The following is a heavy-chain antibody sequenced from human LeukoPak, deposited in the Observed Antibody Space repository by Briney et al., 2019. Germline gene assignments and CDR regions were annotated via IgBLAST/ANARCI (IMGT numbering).Heavy chain of an antibody. J-gene: IGHJ2*01. CDR3: ARDTSTVTHWYFDL. V-gene: IGHV1-69*06. CDR1: GGTFSSYA. D-gene: IGHD4-17*01. CDR2: VIPIFGTA. Sequence: SVKVSCKASGGTFSSYAISWVRQAPGQGLEWMGGVIPIFGTANYAQKFQGRVTITADKSTSTAYMELSSLRSEDTAVYYCARDTSTVTHWYFDLWGRGTLVTVSS.